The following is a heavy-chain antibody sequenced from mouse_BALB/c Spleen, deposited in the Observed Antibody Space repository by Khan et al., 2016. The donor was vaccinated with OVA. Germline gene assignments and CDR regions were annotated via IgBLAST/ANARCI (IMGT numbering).Heavy chain of an antibody. V-gene: IGHV2-3*01. J-gene: IGHJ4*01. CDR1: GFSLTNYG. D-gene: IGHD6-1*01. CDR2: IWGDGST. Sequence: QVQLKESGPGLVAPSQSLSITCTVSGFSLTNYGVNWVRQPPGKGLEWLGVIWGDGSTNYHSALMSRLSITKDNSKSQVFLKLNSLQTDDTATYXCAGFEASYYAMYYWGQGTAVTVSS. CDR3: AGFEASYYAMYY.